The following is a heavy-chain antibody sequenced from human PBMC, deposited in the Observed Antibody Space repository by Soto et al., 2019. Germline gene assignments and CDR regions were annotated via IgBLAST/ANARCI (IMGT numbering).Heavy chain of an antibody. CDR3: AKGIPAAAGYDAFAI. V-gene: IGHV3-30*18. CDR1: GFTFSSYG. CDR2: ISYDGSNK. D-gene: IGHD6-13*01. J-gene: IGHJ3*02. Sequence: GGSLRLSCAASGFTFSSYGMHWVRQAPGKGLEWVAVISYDGSNKYYADSVKGRFTISRDNSKNTLYLQMNSLRAEDTAVYYCAKGIPAAAGYDAFAIWGQGTMVTVSS.